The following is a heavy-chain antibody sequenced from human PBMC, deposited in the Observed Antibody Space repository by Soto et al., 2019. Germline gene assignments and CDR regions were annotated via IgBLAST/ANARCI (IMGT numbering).Heavy chain of an antibody. CDR2: IYHSGST. CDR1: VDSISRSSHY. D-gene: IGHD6-6*01. J-gene: IGHJ4*02. V-gene: IGHV4-30-2*01. CDR3: ASVPSH. Sequence: SETLSLTCTVSVDSISRSSHYWGWIRQPPGKGLEWIGYIYHSGSTYYNPSLKSRVTISVDRSKSQFSVKLSSVTAADTAVYYCASVPSHWAQGTLVPVSS.